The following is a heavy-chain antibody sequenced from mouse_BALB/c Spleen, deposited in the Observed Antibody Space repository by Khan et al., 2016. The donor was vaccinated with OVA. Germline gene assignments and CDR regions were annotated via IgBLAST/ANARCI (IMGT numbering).Heavy chain of an antibody. J-gene: IGHJ4*01. CDR3: ARRFITTVVGEGYAMDY. CDR1: GYAFSSYW. D-gene: IGHD1-1*01. Sequence: QMQLEESGAELVRPGSSVKISCKASGYAFSSYWMNWVKQRPGQGLEWIGQIYPGDGDTNYNGKFTGKATLTADKSSSTAYMQLSSLKFEDFSVYFYARRFITTVVGEGYAMDYWGQGTSVTVSS. CDR2: IYPGDGDT. V-gene: IGHV1-80*01.